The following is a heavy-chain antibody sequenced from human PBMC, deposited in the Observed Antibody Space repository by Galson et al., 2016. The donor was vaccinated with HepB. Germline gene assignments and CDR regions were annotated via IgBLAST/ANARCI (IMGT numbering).Heavy chain of an antibody. CDR1: GFTFSSDD. D-gene: IGHD6-13*01. J-gene: IGHJ4*02. Sequence: SLRLSCAASGFTFSSDDMHWVRQAPGKGLEWAATISYDGSDKYFAESVKGRFSIFRDNSKNTVYLQMNSRRVEDTAVYYCAKGPQQLAPDYWGQGTLVTVSS. CDR2: ISYDGSDK. CDR3: AKGPQQLAPDY. V-gene: IGHV3-30*18.